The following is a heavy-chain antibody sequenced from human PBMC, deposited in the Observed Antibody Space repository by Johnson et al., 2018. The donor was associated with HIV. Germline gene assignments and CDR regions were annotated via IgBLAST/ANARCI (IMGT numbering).Heavy chain of an antibody. CDR2: IYSGGST. CDR3: ARDMCSGGSCYAFDI. J-gene: IGHJ3*02. Sequence: VTLVESGGGVVRPGESLRLSCTASGFTVSSSYFTWVRQAPGKGLEWVSVIYSGGSTYYADSVKGRFTISRDNSKNTLYLQMNSLRAEDTAVYYCARDMCSGGSCYAFDIWGQGTMVTVSS. CDR1: GFTVSSSY. D-gene: IGHD2-15*01. V-gene: IGHV3-66*01.